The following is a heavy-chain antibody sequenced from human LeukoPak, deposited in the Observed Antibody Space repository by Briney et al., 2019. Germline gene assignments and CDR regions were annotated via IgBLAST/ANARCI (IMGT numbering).Heavy chain of an antibody. Sequence: AGRSLRLSCAASGFTFDDYAMHWVRQAPGKGLEWVSGIRWNSGSIGYADSVKCRFTISRDNAKNSLYLQMNSLRAEDTALYYCAKDGVAYYDSSGPSGFDYWRQVTLVTVSS. V-gene: IGHV3-9*01. CDR1: GFTFDDYA. D-gene: IGHD3-22*01. CDR3: AKDGVAYYDSSGPSGFDY. CDR2: IRWNSGSI. J-gene: IGHJ4*02.